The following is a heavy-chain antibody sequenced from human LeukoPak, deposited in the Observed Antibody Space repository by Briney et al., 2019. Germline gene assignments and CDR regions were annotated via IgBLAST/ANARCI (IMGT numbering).Heavy chain of an antibody. CDR2: IYGGGTT. CDR1: GFTVSRDY. Sequence: GGSLRLSCAASGFTVSRDYMSWVRQAPGKGLEWVSVIYGGGTTHYADSVRGRFTISRDNAKNSFDLQMSSLRADDTAVYYCARGASSRFDQWGQGTLVTVSS. V-gene: IGHV3-53*01. J-gene: IGHJ4*02. CDR3: ARGASSRFDQ. D-gene: IGHD6-13*01.